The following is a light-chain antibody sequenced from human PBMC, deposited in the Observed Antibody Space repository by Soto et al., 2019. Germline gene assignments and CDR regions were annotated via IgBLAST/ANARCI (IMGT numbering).Light chain of an antibody. J-gene: IGLJ2*01. CDR1: SSDVGSYNL. V-gene: IGLV2-23*02. CDR3: CSYAGSSTLGV. Sequence: QSALTQPASVSGSPGQSITISCTGTSSDVGSYNLVSWYQQHPGKAPKLMIYEVSKRPSGVSNRFSGSKSGNTASLTISGLQAEDEADYYCCSYAGSSTLGVFGGGTTLTVL. CDR2: EVS.